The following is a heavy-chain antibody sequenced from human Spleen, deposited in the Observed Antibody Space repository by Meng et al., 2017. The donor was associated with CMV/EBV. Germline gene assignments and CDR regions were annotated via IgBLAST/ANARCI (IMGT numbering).Heavy chain of an antibody. CDR1: GFTFSSSA. V-gene: IGHV3-23*01. Sequence: CAASGFTFSSSAMSWVRQAPGKGLEWVSIISTSGATTYYAGSVKGRFTISRDNSKNTLFLQMDSLRAEDTALYYCAERSSSSGRHFDHWGQGTLVTVSS. D-gene: IGHD6-6*01. CDR3: AERSSSSGRHFDH. J-gene: IGHJ4*02. CDR2: ISTSGATT.